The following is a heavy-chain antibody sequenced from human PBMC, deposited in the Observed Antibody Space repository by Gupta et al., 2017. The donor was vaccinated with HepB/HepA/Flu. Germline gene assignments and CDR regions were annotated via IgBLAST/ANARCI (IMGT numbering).Heavy chain of an antibody. V-gene: IGHV3-53*01. Sequence: EVQLVESGGGLIQPGGSLRLSCAASEFTVSGNYMSWVRQAPGKGLEWVSVIYSGGSTYYADSVKGRFTISKDRSKNTLYLQMNSLRAEDTAVYYCARINSYYYYIDVWGKGTTVTVSS. CDR2: IYSGGST. CDR3: ARINSYYYYIDV. J-gene: IGHJ6*03. CDR1: EFTVSGNY.